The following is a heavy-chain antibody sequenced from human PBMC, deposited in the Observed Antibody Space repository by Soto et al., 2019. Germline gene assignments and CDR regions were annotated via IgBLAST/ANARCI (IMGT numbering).Heavy chain of an antibody. CDR2: IIPIFGTA. CDR3: ARDHRYSGSYDY. D-gene: IGHD1-26*01. J-gene: IGHJ4*02. V-gene: IGHV1-69*13. CDR1: GGTFSSYA. Sequence: SVKVSCKASGGTFSSYAISWVLQAPGQGLEWMGGIIPIFGTANYAQKFQGRVTITADESTSTAYMELSSLRSEDTAMYYCARDHRYSGSYDYWGQGTLVTVSS.